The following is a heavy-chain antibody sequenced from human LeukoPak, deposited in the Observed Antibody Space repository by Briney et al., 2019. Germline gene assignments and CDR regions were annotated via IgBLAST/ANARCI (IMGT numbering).Heavy chain of an antibody. D-gene: IGHD1-7*01. Sequence: PGGSLRLSCAASGFTFSSYSMNWVRQAPGKGLEWVSSISSSSSYIYYADSVKGRFTISRDNAKNSLYLQMNSLRAEDTAVYYCARAHNWKYGSFDFWGQGTLVTVSS. CDR1: GFTFSSYS. V-gene: IGHV3-21*01. J-gene: IGHJ4*02. CDR2: ISSSSSYI. CDR3: ARAHNWKYGSFDF.